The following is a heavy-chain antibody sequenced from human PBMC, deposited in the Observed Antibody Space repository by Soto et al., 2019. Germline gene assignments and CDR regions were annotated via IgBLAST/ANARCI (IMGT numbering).Heavy chain of an antibody. J-gene: IGHJ6*03. CDR3: ARSDYYYVDV. CDR1: GGSISSSSYY. Sequence: PSETLSLTCTVSGGSISSSSYYWGWIRQPPGKGLEWIGSIYYSGSTYYNPSLKSRVTISVDTSKNQFSLKLSSVTAADTAVYYCARSDYYYVDVWGKGTTVTVSS. CDR2: IYYSGST. V-gene: IGHV4-39*07.